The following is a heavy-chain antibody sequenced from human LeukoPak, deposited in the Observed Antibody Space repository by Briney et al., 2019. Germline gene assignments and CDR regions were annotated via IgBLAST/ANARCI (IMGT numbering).Heavy chain of an antibody. J-gene: IGHJ4*02. CDR1: GFTFSSHA. Sequence: GGSLRLSCAVSGFTFSSHAMTWVRQAPGKGLEWVSGISISGDITYYADSVQGRFIISRDNSKNTVSLQMNSLRVEDTAVYYCANEEVPNDYWGQGTLVTVSS. D-gene: IGHD4/OR15-4a*01. CDR3: ANEEVPNDY. CDR2: ISISGDIT. V-gene: IGHV3-23*01.